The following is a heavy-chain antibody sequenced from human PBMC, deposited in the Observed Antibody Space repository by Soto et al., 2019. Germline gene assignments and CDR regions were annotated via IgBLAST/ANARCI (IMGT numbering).Heavy chain of an antibody. V-gene: IGHV3-53*01. CDR1: GFTVSSNY. Sequence: EVQLVESGGGLIQPGGSLRLSCAASGFTVSSNYMSWVRQAPGKGLEWVSVIYSGGSTYYADSVKGRFNISRDNSKNTLYLQMNSLRAEDTAVYYCARVEGDYYYYGMDVWGQGTTVTVSS. J-gene: IGHJ6*02. CDR3: ARVEGDYYYYGMDV. D-gene: IGHD3-3*01. CDR2: IYSGGST.